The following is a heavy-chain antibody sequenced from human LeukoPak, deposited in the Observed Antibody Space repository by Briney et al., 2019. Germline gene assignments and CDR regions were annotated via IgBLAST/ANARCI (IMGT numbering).Heavy chain of an antibody. CDR2: IIPIFCTA. D-gene: IGHD3-10*01. V-gene: IGHV1-69*01. CDR1: GGTFSSYA. CDR3: ARVRVNIRGVTTFDP. J-gene: IGHJ5*02. Sequence: SVKVSCKASGGTFSSYAISWVRQAPGQGLEWMGGIIPIFCTANYAQKFQGRVTITADESTNTAYMGLSSLRSEDTAVYYCARVRVNIRGVTTFDPWGQGTLVTVSS.